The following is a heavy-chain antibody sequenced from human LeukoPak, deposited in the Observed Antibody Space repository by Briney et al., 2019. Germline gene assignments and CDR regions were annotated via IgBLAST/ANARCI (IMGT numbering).Heavy chain of an antibody. D-gene: IGHD6-25*01. Sequence: ASVKVSCKVSGYTLTELSMHWVRQAPGKGLEWMGGFDPEDGETIYAQKFQGRVTMTEDTSTDTAYMELSSLRSEDTAVYYCATDRGYDHAFDIWGQGTMVTVSS. CDR1: GYTLTELS. CDR3: ATDRGYDHAFDI. CDR2: FDPEDGET. J-gene: IGHJ3*02. V-gene: IGHV1-24*01.